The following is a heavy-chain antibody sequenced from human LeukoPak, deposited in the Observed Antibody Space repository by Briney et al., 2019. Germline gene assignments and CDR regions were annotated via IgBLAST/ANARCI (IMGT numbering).Heavy chain of an antibody. CDR1: GFTFADYA. J-gene: IGHJ6*02. Sequence: GGSLRLSCTASGFTFADYAMHWVRQAPGKGLEWVSLISGDGETIYYADSVKGRFTISRDNSKNSLYLQMNSLRTEDTALYYCAKDSPASSSGYYYYYGMDVWDQGTTVTVSS. V-gene: IGHV3-43*02. CDR2: ISGDGETI. D-gene: IGHD6-6*01. CDR3: AKDSPASSSGYYYYYGMDV.